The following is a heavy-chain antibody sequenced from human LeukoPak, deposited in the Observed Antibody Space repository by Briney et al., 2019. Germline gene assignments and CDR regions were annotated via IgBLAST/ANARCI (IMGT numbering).Heavy chain of an antibody. CDR2: ISYDGSNK. CDR3: ARDRSGYYLYYYYGMDV. Sequence: GGSLRLSCAASGFTFSSYGMHWVRQAPGKGLEWVAVISYDGSNKYYADSVKGRFTISRDNAKKSLYLEMNSLRAEDTAVYYCARDRSGYYLYYYYGMDVWGQGTTVTVSS. V-gene: IGHV3-30*03. J-gene: IGHJ6*02. CDR1: GFTFSSYG. D-gene: IGHD3-22*01.